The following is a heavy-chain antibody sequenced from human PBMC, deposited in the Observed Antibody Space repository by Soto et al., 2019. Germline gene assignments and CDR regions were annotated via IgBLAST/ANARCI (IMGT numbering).Heavy chain of an antibody. CDR2: IDWDDDK. CDR3: ARVVGAAADY. CDR1: GFSLSTSGMC. Sequence: GSGPTLVNPTQTLTLTCTFSGFSLSTSGMCVSWIRQPPGKALEWLALIDWDDDKYYTPSLRTRLTISKVTSKNQVVLTMTNMDPVDTATYYCARVVGAAADYWGQGTLVTVSS. V-gene: IGHV2-70*01. J-gene: IGHJ4*02. D-gene: IGHD1-26*01.